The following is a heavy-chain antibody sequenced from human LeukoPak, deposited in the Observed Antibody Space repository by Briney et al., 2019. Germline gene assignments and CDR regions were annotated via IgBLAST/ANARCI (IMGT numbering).Heavy chain of an antibody. V-gene: IGHV1-69*04. Sequence: SVKVSCKASGGTFSSYAISWVRQAPGQGLEWMGRIIPILGIANYAQKFQGRVTITADKSTSTAFMELSSLRSEDTAVYYCARDGYSYFDYWGQGTLVTVSS. J-gene: IGHJ4*02. CDR3: ARDGYSYFDY. CDR1: GGTFSSYA. D-gene: IGHD5-24*01. CDR2: IIPILGIA.